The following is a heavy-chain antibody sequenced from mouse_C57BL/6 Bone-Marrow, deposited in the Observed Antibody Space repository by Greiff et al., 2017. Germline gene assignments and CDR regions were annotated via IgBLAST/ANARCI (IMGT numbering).Heavy chain of an antibody. CDR1: GFNIKDDY. CDR2: IDPENGDT. CDR3: TTELPYFDV. V-gene: IGHV14-4*01. Sequence: EVQVVESGAELVRPGASVTLSCTASGFNIKDDYMHWVKQRPEQGLEWIGWIDPENGDTEYASKFQGKATITADTSSNTAYLQLSSLTSEDTAVYYCTTELPYFDVWGTGTTVTVSS. J-gene: IGHJ1*03. D-gene: IGHD1-1*01.